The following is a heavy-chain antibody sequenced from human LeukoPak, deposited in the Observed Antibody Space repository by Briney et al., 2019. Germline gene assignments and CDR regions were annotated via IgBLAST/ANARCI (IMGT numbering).Heavy chain of an antibody. D-gene: IGHD5-24*01. CDR2: IYHSGSA. J-gene: IGHJ4*02. V-gene: IGHV4-38-2*02. Sequence: SETQSLTCAVSGYSISSGYYWGWIRQPPGKGLEWIGSIYHSGSAYYNPSLKSRVTISLDTSKNQFSLKLSSVTAADTAVYYCAREEMGGIDYWGQGTLVTVSS. CDR3: AREEMGGIDY. CDR1: GYSISSGYY.